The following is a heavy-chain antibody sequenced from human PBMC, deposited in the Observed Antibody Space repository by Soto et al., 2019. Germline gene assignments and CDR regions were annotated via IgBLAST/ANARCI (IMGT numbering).Heavy chain of an antibody. V-gene: IGHV2-5*01. Sequence: VSGPTLVNPTQTLTLTCTFSGFSLSTSGVGVGWIRQPPGKALEWLALIYWNEDKRYSPSLKSRLTITKDTSKNQVVLTMTNMDPVDTATYYCAHAAYYYDSFGAFDIWGQGTMVTVSS. CDR3: AHAAYYYDSFGAFDI. J-gene: IGHJ3*02. CDR2: IYWNEDK. D-gene: IGHD3-22*01. CDR1: GFSLSTSGVG.